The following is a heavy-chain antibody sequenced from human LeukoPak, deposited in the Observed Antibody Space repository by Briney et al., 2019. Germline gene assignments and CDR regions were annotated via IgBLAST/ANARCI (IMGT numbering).Heavy chain of an antibody. V-gene: IGHV3-74*01. CDR1: GFTFSVYW. CDR3: ARGKAVAGTFSRFDP. J-gene: IGHJ5*02. Sequence: EGSLRLSCAASGFTFSVYWMHWVRQAPGRGLVWVSLMNSDGSSTRYADSVKGRFIISRDKAKNTLYLQMNSLRAEDTAVYYCARGKAVAGTFSRFDPWGQGTLVTVSS. D-gene: IGHD6-19*01. CDR2: MNSDGSST.